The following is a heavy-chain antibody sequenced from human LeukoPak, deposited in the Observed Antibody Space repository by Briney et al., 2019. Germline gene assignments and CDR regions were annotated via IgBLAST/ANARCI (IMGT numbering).Heavy chain of an antibody. V-gene: IGHV1-46*01. D-gene: IGHD3-10*01. CDR1: GYTSTSYY. Sequence: ASVKVPCKASGYTSTSYYMHWVRQAPGQGLEWMGIINPSGGSTSYAQKFQGRVTMTRDTSTSTVYMELSSLRSEDTAVYYCARDFYGSGSYYGEDFDYWGQGTLVTVSS. CDR2: INPSGGST. CDR3: ARDFYGSGSYYGEDFDY. J-gene: IGHJ4*02.